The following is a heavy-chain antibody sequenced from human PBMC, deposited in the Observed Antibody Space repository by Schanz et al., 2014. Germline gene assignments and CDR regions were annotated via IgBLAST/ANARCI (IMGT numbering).Heavy chain of an antibody. D-gene: IGHD2-15*01. CDR1: GYTFTVYY. J-gene: IGHJ6*02. CDR2: INPNSGAT. Sequence: QVQLVQSGAEVKKPGASVKVSCKASGYTFTVYYMHWVRQAPGQGLEWLGWINPNSGATSSAQKCQGRVTMTRDTSSSTAYMELRSLRSDDTAVYYCARGGDYIVVLVAVTREYYYHAMDVWGQGTTVTVSS. V-gene: IGHV1-2*02. CDR3: ARGGDYIVVLVAVTREYYYHAMDV.